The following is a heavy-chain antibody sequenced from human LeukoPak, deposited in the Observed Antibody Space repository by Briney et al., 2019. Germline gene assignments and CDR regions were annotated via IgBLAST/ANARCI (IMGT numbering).Heavy chain of an antibody. Sequence: GGSLRLSCVASGFTVDTYWMSWVRQAPGKGLDWVAHIKEDGTRKYYVDSVRGRFTISRDNAKNSLFLQMNSLKVEDTAVFYCARDQYDTWSRRGNFDSWGQGTLVIVSS. CDR3: ARDQYDTWSRRGNFDS. J-gene: IGHJ4*02. CDR1: GFTVDTYW. CDR2: IKEDGTRK. V-gene: IGHV3-7*01. D-gene: IGHD3-3*01.